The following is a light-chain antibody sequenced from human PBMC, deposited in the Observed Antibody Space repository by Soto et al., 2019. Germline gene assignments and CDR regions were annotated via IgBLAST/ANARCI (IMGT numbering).Light chain of an antibody. V-gene: IGKV1-12*01. CDR1: QDVSTW. J-gene: IGKJ3*01. Sequence: DIQMTQSPSSVSASVGDRVTITCRASQDVSTWLGWYQQKPGKAPKLLIYTASSVQSGVPSRFSGSGSGTEFTLTIRSLQPEDCATYYCQQGSAFPFTFGHGTTVDVK. CDR2: TAS. CDR3: QQGSAFPFT.